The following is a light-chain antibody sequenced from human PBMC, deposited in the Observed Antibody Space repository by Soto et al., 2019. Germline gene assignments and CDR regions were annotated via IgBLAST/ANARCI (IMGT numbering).Light chain of an antibody. V-gene: IGKV3-11*01. CDR2: DTS. CDR1: QSVSSY. CDR3: QQRSNWPPVT. Sequence: EIVLTQSPATLSLSPGERATLSCRASQSVSSYLAWYQQKPGRAPRLLIYDTSNRATGIPARFSGSGSGTDFTLTISSLEPEDFAVYYCQQRSNWPPVTFGGGTEVDVK. J-gene: IGKJ4*01.